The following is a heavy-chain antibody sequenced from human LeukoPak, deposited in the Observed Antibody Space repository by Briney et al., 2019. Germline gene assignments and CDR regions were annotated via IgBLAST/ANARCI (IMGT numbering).Heavy chain of an antibody. V-gene: IGHV3-48*03. CDR1: GFTFSSYE. CDR2: ISSSGSTI. J-gene: IGHJ6*03. D-gene: IGHD6-19*01. CDR3: ARRSSSGWYPDYYYYYMDV. Sequence: PGGSLRLSCAASGFTFSSYEMNWVRQAPGKGLEWVSYISSSGSTIYYADSVKGRFTISRDNAKNSLYLQMNSLRGEDTAVYYCARRSSSGWYPDYYYYYMDVWGKGTTVTISS.